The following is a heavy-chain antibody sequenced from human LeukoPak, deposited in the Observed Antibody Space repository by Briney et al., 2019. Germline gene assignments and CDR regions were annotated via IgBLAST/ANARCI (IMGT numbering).Heavy chain of an antibody. D-gene: IGHD3-22*01. V-gene: IGHV1-24*01. CDR2: FDPEDGET. CDR1: GYTLTELS. J-gene: IGHJ4*02. Sequence: ASVKVSCKVSGYTLTELSMHWVRQAPGKGLEWMGGFDPEDGETIYAQKFQGRVTMTEDTSTDTAYMELSSLRSEDTAVYYCARGLKIYYDSSGYYVDYWGQGTLVTVSS. CDR3: ARGLKIYYDSSGYYVDY.